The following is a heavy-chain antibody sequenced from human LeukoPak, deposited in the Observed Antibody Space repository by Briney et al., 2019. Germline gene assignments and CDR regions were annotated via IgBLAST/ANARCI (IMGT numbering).Heavy chain of an antibody. D-gene: IGHD4-23*01. V-gene: IGHV3-30*04. CDR3: VRGRNYGGKMGYYFDY. CDR2: ILFDGSDK. CDR1: GFTFSSYT. J-gene: IGHJ4*02. Sequence: GGSLRLSCTTSGFTFSSYTMYWVRQSPGKGLEWVAVILFDGSDKYYAGSVKGRFTISRDNSKNSLSLQMNSLRTEDTAVYYCVRGRNYGGKMGYYFDYWGRGTLVAVSS.